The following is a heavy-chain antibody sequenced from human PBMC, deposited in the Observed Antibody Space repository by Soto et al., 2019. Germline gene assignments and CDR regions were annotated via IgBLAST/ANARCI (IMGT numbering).Heavy chain of an antibody. CDR2: ISNDGNDE. CDR1: GFVFSNYG. Sequence: QVQVVESGGGVVQPGRSLRLSCAASGFVFSNYGMHWVRQAPGKGLEWVAVISNDGNDEYYIDSVKGRFTISRDNSKNTVYLQMNTLSSEDTVLYFCAKEIHSGRIHLEAEYWGQGTLVTVSS. V-gene: IGHV3-30*18. D-gene: IGHD1-26*01. CDR3: AKEIHSGRIHLEAEY. J-gene: IGHJ1*01.